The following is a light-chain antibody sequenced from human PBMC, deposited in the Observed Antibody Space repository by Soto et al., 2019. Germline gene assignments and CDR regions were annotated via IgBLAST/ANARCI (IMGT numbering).Light chain of an antibody. V-gene: IGKV3-15*01. CDR2: GAS. CDR1: QSVSSN. J-gene: IGKJ1*01. CDR3: QQYNNWPRT. Sequence: EILMTQSPATLSVSPGERATLSCRASQSVSSNLAWYQQKPGQAPRLLSYGASTRATGIPARFSGSGSGTEYTLTISSLQSEDLAVYYCQQYNNWPRTFGQGTKVDIK.